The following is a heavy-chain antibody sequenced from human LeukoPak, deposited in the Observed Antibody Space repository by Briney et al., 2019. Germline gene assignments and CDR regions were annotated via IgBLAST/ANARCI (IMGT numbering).Heavy chain of an antibody. Sequence: PSETLSLTCTVSDGSISSYYWSWIRQPPGKGLEWIGYIYYSGSTNYNPSLKSRVTISVDTSKNQFSLKLSSVTAADTAVYYCARGDTWFDPWGQGTLVTVSS. CDR3: ARGDTWFDP. CDR1: DGSISSYY. D-gene: IGHD5-18*01. CDR2: IYYSGST. V-gene: IGHV4-59*01. J-gene: IGHJ5*02.